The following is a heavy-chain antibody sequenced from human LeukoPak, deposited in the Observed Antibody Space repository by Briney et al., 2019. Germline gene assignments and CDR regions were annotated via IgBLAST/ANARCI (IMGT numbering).Heavy chain of an antibody. CDR3: ARVMVSLVRGDYFYFDY. CDR2: INPNSGGT. CDR1: GYTFTDHY. Sequence: GASVKVSCKASGYTFTDHYIHWVRQAPGQGLEWMGRINPNSGGTNLAQKFQGRVTMTRDTSISTAYMELSGLRSDDTAMYYCARVMVSLVRGDYFYFDYWAQGTLVTVSS. J-gene: IGHJ4*02. V-gene: IGHV1-2*06. D-gene: IGHD3-10*01.